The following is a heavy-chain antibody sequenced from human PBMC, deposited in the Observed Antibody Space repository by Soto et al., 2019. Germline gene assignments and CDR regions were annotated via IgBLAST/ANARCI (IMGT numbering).Heavy chain of an antibody. J-gene: IGHJ6*02. CDR1: GSMFSIHW. D-gene: IGHD1-26*01. Sequence: GGSLRLSCVASGSMFSIHWMSWIRQSVGKGLEWVATIKEDGSEKYVVDSVKGRFSISRDNSKSSLWLQMNNLRADDTAVYYCARDMSGGTYNYYYGMDVWGQGTTVTSP. CDR3: ARDMSGGTYNYYYGMDV. CDR2: IKEDGSEK. V-gene: IGHV3-7*05.